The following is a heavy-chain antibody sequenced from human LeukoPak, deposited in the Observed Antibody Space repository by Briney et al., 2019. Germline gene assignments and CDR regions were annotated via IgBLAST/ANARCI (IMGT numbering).Heavy chain of an antibody. CDR1: GGSFSGYY. CDR3: ARGQQLGSYNWFDP. J-gene: IGHJ5*02. CDR2: INHSGST. D-gene: IGHD6-13*01. Sequence: SETLSLTCAVYGGSFSGYYWSWIRQPPGKGLEWIGEINHSGSTNYNPSLKSRVTISVDTSKNQFSLKLSSVTAADTAVYYCARGQQLGSYNWFDPWGQGTLVTVSS. V-gene: IGHV4-34*01.